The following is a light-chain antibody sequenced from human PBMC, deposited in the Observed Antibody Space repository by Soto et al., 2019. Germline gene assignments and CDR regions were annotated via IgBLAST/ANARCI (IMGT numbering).Light chain of an antibody. V-gene: IGKV1-39*01. Sequence: DIQMTQYPSSLSASVGDRVTITCRASQAIDNYLNWYQHKPGKAPELLILAASIVQSGVPSRFSGGGFGTVFSLTISSLHPEDFANYYCQQSYRTPLTFGGGTKVEI. CDR2: AAS. CDR3: QQSYRTPLT. J-gene: IGKJ4*01. CDR1: QAIDNY.